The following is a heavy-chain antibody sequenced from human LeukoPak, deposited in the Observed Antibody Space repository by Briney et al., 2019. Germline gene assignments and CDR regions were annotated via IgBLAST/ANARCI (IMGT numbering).Heavy chain of an antibody. J-gene: IGHJ6*03. CDR3: LRYPGQGVRGYYMDV. Sequence: TGGSLRLSCVMSGFTFRSYGMHWVRQAPGKGLEWVTLIRSDSSNDYYADSVKGRFTIGRDDSKNTLYLQMNSLRPEDTAVYYCLRYPGQGVRGYYMDVWGKGTTVTVSS. D-gene: IGHD2-15*01. CDR2: IRSDSSND. V-gene: IGHV3-30*02. CDR1: GFTFRSYG.